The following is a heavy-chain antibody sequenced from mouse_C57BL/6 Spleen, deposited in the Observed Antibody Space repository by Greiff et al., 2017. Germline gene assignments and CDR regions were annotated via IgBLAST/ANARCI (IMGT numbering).Heavy chain of an antibody. J-gene: IGHJ3*01. D-gene: IGHD2-1*01. Sequence: QVQLKQSGAELVRPGTSVKVSCKASGYAFTNYLIEWVKQRPGQGLEWIGVINPGSGGTNYNEKFKGKATLTADKSSRTAYMQLSSLTSEDSAVYYCAISGIYYGFAYWGQGTLVTVSA. CDR1: GYAFTNYL. CDR3: AISGIYYGFAY. CDR2: INPGSGGT. V-gene: IGHV1-54*01.